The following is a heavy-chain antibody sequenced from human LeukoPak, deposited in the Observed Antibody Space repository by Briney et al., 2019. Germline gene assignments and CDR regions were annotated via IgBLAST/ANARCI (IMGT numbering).Heavy chain of an antibody. V-gene: IGHV1-8*03. D-gene: IGHD3-9*01. J-gene: IGHJ4*02. CDR3: ARAPGPYDILTGYDY. CDR2: MNPNSGNT. Sequence: GASVKVSCKASGYTFTSYDINWVRQATGQGLEWMGWMNPNSGNTGYAQKFLGRVTITRNTSISTAYMELSSLRSEDTAVYYCARAPGPYDILTGYDYWGQGTLVTVSS. CDR1: GYTFTSYD.